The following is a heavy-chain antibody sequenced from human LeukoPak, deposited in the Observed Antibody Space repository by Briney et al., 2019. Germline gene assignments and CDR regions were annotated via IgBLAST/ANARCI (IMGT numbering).Heavy chain of an antibody. Sequence: SVKVSCKASGGTFSSYAISWVRQAPGQGREWMGGIIPIFGTANYAQKFQGRVTITTDESTSTAYMELSSLRSEDTAVYYCAGGYSYGPSFDYWGQGTLVTVSS. J-gene: IGHJ4*02. CDR1: GGTFSSYA. D-gene: IGHD5-18*01. V-gene: IGHV1-69*05. CDR2: IIPIFGTA. CDR3: AGGYSYGPSFDY.